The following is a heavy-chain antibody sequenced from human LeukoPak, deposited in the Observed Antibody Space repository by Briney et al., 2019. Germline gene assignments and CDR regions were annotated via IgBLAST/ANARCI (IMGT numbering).Heavy chain of an antibody. CDR3: ARRGFGVAAQRYFDL. CDR1: GYSFTNYW. V-gene: IGHV5-51*01. CDR2: VYPGDSDT. D-gene: IGHD3-3*01. Sequence: ESLKISCQGSGYSFTNYWIGWGRQMPGKGLEWMGIVYPGDSDTRYSPSFQGQVTISADKSITTAYLQWSSLRASDTAMYFCARRGFGVAAQRYFDLWGRGTLVTVSS. J-gene: IGHJ2*01.